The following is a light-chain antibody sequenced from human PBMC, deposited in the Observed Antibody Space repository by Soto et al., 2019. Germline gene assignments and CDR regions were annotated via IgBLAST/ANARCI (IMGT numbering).Light chain of an antibody. Sequence: QSVLTQPASVSGSPGQSITIFCTGTSSDVGSYNLVSWYQQHPDKAPKLVIYEGTKRPSGVSNRFSGSKSGNTASLTISGLQAEDEADYYCCSYAGSTTWVFGGGTKLTVL. J-gene: IGLJ3*02. CDR3: CSYAGSTTWV. V-gene: IGLV2-23*01. CDR2: EGT. CDR1: SSDVGSYNL.